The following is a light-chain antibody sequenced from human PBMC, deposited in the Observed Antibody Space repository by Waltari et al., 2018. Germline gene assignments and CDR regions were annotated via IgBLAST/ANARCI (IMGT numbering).Light chain of an antibody. V-gene: IGKV1-5*03. CDR3: QQYNSNSPYT. CDR1: QSISIR. J-gene: IGKJ2*01. CDR2: QAS. Sequence: DIQMTQSPSPLSASIGDRVPITCRASQSISIRLAWYQQKAGKAPHLLIHQASILGSGVPSRFRGSGSGTEFTLTISSLQPDDFATYYCQQYNSNSPYTFGQGTKLEIK.